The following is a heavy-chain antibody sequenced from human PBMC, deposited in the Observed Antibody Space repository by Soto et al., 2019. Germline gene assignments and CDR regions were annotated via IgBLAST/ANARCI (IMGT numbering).Heavy chain of an antibody. J-gene: IGHJ6*03. V-gene: IGHV4-4*02. CDR1: SGSISSSNW. D-gene: IGHD6-13*01. CDR2: IYHSGST. CDR3: ARTVAAAGDSGDIYYYYYYMDV. Sequence: SETLSLTCAVSSGSISSSNWWSWVRQPPGKGLEWIGEIYHSGSTNYNPSLKSRVTISVDKSKNQFSLKLSSVTAADTAVYYCARTVAAAGDSGDIYYYYYYMDVWGKGTTVTVSS.